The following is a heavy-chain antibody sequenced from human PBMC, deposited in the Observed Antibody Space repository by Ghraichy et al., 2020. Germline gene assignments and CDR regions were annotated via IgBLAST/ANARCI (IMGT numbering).Heavy chain of an antibody. CDR1: GYSISRGYH. CDR2: IYHSGST. CDR3: ARCTYCSTTSCYANFDY. Sequence: SETLSLTCAVSGYSISRGYHWGWVRQPPGKGLEWIGSIYHSGSTYYNPSLKSRVTISVDRSKNQFSLKLSSVTAADTAVYYCARCTYCSTTSCYANFDYWGQGTLVTVSS. V-gene: IGHV4-38-2*01. D-gene: IGHD2-2*01. J-gene: IGHJ4*02.